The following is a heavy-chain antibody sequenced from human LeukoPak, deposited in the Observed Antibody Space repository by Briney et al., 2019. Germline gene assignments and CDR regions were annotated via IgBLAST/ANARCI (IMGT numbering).Heavy chain of an antibody. D-gene: IGHD2-21*02. CDR2: INSDGSST. Sequence: PGGSLRLSCAASGFTFSSYWMPWVRQAPGKGLVWVSRINSDGSSTSYADSVKGRFTISRDNAKNTLYLQMNSLRAEDTAVYYCAREYYCGGDCYSRPDYWGQGTLVTVSS. J-gene: IGHJ4*02. CDR3: AREYYCGGDCYSRPDY. V-gene: IGHV3-74*01. CDR1: GFTFSSYW.